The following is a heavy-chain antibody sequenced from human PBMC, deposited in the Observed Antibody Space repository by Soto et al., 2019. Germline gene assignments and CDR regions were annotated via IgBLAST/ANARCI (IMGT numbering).Heavy chain of an antibody. CDR1: GFMFSSYA. J-gene: IGHJ4*02. CDR3: AKDGSWGDHYYFDN. CDR2: ISGSGGST. Sequence: GGSLRLSCAVSGFMFSSYAMTWVRQAPGKGLEWVSSISGSGGSTYYSDSVRGRFTISRDNSKKMLYLEMNSLKGDDTAVYYCAKDGSWGDHYYFDNWGQGTLVTVSS. V-gene: IGHV3-23*01. D-gene: IGHD2-21*02.